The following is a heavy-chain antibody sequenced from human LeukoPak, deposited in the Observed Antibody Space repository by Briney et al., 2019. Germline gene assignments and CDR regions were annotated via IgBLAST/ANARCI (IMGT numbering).Heavy chain of an antibody. CDR2: ISSTGSNI. Sequence: GGSLRLSCAASGFIFSTYSMDWVRQAPGKGLEWVSSISSTGSNIDYADSVRGRFTISRDNAKNSLYLQIRTLRPEDTAVYYCARAGATILTPFDYWGQGTPVTVSS. D-gene: IGHD3-3*01. CDR1: GFIFSTYS. J-gene: IGHJ4*02. V-gene: IGHV3-21*01. CDR3: ARAGATILTPFDY.